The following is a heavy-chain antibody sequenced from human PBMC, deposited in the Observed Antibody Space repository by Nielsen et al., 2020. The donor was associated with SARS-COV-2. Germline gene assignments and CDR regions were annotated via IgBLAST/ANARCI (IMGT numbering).Heavy chain of an antibody. CDR1: GFIFSDYA. CDR3: ARRDSSGYLYYIDY. D-gene: IGHD3-22*01. Sequence: GGSLRLSCAASGFIFSDYAMSWVRQAPGKGLEWVSHISDNGRNSYYAASVKGRFTISRDNSKNTLYLQMNSLRAEDTAVYYCARRDSSGYLYYIDYWGQGTLVNVSS. V-gene: IGHV3-23*01. CDR2: ISDNGRNS. J-gene: IGHJ4*02.